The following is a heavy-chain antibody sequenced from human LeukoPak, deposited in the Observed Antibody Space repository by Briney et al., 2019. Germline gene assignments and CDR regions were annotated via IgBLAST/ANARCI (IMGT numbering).Heavy chain of an antibody. CDR3: ARGLPAFWSGYYTD. J-gene: IGHJ4*02. D-gene: IGHD3-3*01. CDR1: GYTFTSYD. CDR2: MNPNSGNT. Sequence: ASVKVSCKASGYTFTSYDINWVRQATGQGLEWMGWMNPNSGNTGYAQKFQGRVTITRNTSISTAYMELSSLRSEDTAVCYCARGLPAFWSGYYTDWGQGTLVTVSS. V-gene: IGHV1-8*03.